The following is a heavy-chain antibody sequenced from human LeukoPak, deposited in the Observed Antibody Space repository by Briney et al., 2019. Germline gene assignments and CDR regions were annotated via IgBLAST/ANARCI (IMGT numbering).Heavy chain of an antibody. Sequence: ASVKVSSKASGYTFTNYGISWVRQAPGQGLEWMGWISAYNGNTNYAQKFQVRVTMTTDTSTSKAYRELRSLRSDDTAVYYCARATGEYFDWTKVNYYYYGMDVWGQGTTVTVSS. CDR2: ISAYNGNT. V-gene: IGHV1-18*01. J-gene: IGHJ6*02. D-gene: IGHD3-9*01. CDR3: ARATGEYFDWTKVNYYYYGMDV. CDR1: GYTFTNYG.